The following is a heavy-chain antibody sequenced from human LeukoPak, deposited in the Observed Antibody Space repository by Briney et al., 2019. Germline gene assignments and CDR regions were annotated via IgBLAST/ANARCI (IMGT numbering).Heavy chain of an antibody. CDR3: AREHSSSSGKVFDY. D-gene: IGHD6-6*01. Sequence: ASVKVSCKASGYTFPGYYMHWVRQAPGQGLEWMGWVNPNSGGTNYAQKFQGRVTMTRDTSISTAYMELSRLRSDDTAVYYCAREHSSSSGKVFDYWGQGTLVTVSS. J-gene: IGHJ4*01. CDR1: GYTFPGYY. V-gene: IGHV1-2*02. CDR2: VNPNSGGT.